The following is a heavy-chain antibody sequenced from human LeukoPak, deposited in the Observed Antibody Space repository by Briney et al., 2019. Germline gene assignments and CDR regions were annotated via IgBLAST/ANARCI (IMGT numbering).Heavy chain of an antibody. V-gene: IGHV4-34*01. CDR3: ARVGHIVVVVAATQWNWFDP. CDR2: INHSGST. Sequence: PSETLSLTCAVYGGSFSGYYWSWIRQPPGKGLEWIGEINHSGSTNYNPSLKSRVTISVDTSKNQFSLKLSSVTAADTAVYYCARVGHIVVVVAATQWNWFDPWGQGTLVTVSS. J-gene: IGHJ5*02. D-gene: IGHD2-15*01. CDR1: GGSFSGYY.